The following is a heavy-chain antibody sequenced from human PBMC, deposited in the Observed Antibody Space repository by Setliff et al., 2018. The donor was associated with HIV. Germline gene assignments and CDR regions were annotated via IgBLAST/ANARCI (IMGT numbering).Heavy chain of an antibody. CDR3: ARPYYDSSDYSWVDAFDI. J-gene: IGHJ3*02. CDR1: GGSFSDYS. V-gene: IGHV4-34*01. D-gene: IGHD3-22*01. CDR2: IDHRGST. Sequence: LSLTCAVYGGSFSDYSWTWIRQPPGKGLEWIGEIDHRGSTNYSPSLKSRVTISLDKSKNQFSQKLSSVTAADTAVYYCARPYYDSSDYSWVDAFDIWGQGTMVTVSS.